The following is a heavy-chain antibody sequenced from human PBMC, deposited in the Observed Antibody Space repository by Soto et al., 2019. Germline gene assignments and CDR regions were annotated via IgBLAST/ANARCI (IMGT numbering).Heavy chain of an antibody. Sequence: PGGSLRLSCAASGLSFNFFWMTWVRQAPGKGLEWVANINKDGSEKYYVDSVKGRFTVSRDNAKNSLDLQMNSLRAEDSAVYYYAMHQRIAPSRGVYSQYYGMDVWGQGTTVTVSS. V-gene: IGHV3-7*05. D-gene: IGHD2-21*01. CDR1: GLSFNFFW. CDR2: INKDGSEK. J-gene: IGHJ6*02. CDR3: AMHQRIAPSRGVYSQYYGMDV.